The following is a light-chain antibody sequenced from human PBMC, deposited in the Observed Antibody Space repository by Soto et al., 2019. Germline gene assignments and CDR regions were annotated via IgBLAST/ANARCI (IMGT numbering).Light chain of an antibody. V-gene: IGKV1-39*01. CDR3: QQTDSFPRT. Sequence: DIQMTQSPSSLSASVGDRVTITCRASQSISSYLNWYQHKPGKAPKLLIYAASSLQTGVPSRFGGSRSGTDFALTISSLQRDDFATYYCQQTDSFPRTFGQGTKVEMK. CDR2: AAS. J-gene: IGKJ1*01. CDR1: QSISSY.